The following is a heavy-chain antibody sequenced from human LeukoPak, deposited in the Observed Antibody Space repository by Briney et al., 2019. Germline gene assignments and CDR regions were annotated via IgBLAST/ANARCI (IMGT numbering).Heavy chain of an antibody. CDR3: AKNRSGWYYLDY. D-gene: IGHD6-19*01. J-gene: IGHJ4*02. CDR1: GFSFDDYA. CDR2: ITWNSAPI. Sequence: GRSLRLSCAASGFSFDDYAMYWVRQVPGNGLEWVSGITWNSAPIGYADSVKGRFTISRDNSKNSLYLQMNSLTVEDTAVYYCAKNRSGWYYLDYWGQGTLVTVSS. V-gene: IGHV3-9*01.